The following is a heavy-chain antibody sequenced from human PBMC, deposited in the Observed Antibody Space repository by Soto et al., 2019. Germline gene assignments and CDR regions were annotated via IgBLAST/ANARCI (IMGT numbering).Heavy chain of an antibody. CDR2: SHYSGNT. J-gene: IGHJ3*02. V-gene: IGHV4-4*02. CDR1: GGSISSGNW. CDR3: AKYDLLTGTHDAFDI. D-gene: IGHD3-9*01. Sequence: SETLSLTCAVSGGSISSGNWWSWVRQPPGKGLEWIGYSHYSGNTNYNPSLKSRVTMSVDTSKNQFSLKLSSVTATDTAVYYCAKYDLLTGTHDAFDIWGQGTMVTVSS.